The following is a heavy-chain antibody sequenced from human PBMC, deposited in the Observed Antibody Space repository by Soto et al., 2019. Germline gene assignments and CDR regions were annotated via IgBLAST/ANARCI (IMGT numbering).Heavy chain of an antibody. CDR1: GGSISSSY. Sequence: SETLSLTCTVSGGSISSSYWSWIRQPPGKGLEWIGYIYYSGSTNYNPSLKSRVTISVDTSKNQFSLKLSSVTAADTAVYYCARVPLAARLPYYFDYWGQGTLVTVSS. D-gene: IGHD5-12*01. J-gene: IGHJ4*02. CDR2: IYYSGST. CDR3: ARVPLAARLPYYFDY. V-gene: IGHV4-59*01.